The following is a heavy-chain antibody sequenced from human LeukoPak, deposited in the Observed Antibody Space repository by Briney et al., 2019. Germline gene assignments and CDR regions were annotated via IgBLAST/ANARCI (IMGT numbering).Heavy chain of an antibody. J-gene: IGHJ5*02. V-gene: IGHV1-2*02. CDR1: GYTFTGYY. CDR3: ARDFRGDYDSFDP. CDR2: INPNSGGT. D-gene: IGHD3-3*01. Sequence: ASVKVSCKASGYTFTGYYMHWVRQAPGQGLEWMGWINPNSGGTNYAQKFQGRVTMTRDTSISTAYMELSRLRSDDTAVHYCARDFRGDYDSFDPWGQGTLVTVSS.